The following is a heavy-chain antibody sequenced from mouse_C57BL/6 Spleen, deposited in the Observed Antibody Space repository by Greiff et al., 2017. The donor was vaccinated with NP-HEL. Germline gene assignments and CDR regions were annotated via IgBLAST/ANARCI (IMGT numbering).Heavy chain of an antibody. CDR2: INPGSGGT. CDR3: ARLPHYYAMDY. V-gene: IGHV1-54*01. D-gene: IGHD5-1*01. CDR1: GYAFTDYL. J-gene: IGHJ4*01. Sequence: QVQLKQSGAELVRPGTSVKVSCKASGYAFTDYLIEWVKQRPGQGLEWIGVINPGSGGTNYNEKFKGKATLTADKSSSTAYMQLSSLTSEDSAVYFCARLPHYYAMDYWGQGTSVTVSS.